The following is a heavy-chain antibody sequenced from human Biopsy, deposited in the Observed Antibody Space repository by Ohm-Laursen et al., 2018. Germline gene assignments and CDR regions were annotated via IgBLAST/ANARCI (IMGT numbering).Heavy chain of an antibody. D-gene: IGHD4-23*01. CDR3: ARGSNDFGGLYFPR. Sequence: TLSLTCAVSGGSFTGHYWNWIRQPPGKGLEGMGQISYTGYTRYNASLKSRVTISVDTSRNHFYLRLSTLTAADTAVYYFARGSNDFGGLYFPRWGQGTLLTVSS. J-gene: IGHJ4*02. CDR2: ISYTGYT. CDR1: GGSFTGHY. V-gene: IGHV4-59*11.